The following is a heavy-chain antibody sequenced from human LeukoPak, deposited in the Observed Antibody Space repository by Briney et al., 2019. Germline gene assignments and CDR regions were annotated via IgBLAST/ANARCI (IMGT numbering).Heavy chain of an antibody. V-gene: IGHV3-21*01. D-gene: IGHD1-26*01. Sequence: GGSLRLSCAASGFTFSTYSMNWVRQAPGKGLEWVSSISTGSNYIYYADSVKGRFTISRDSAKDSLSLQMNSLRAEDTAVYYCARGSYPDYWGQGTLVTVSS. J-gene: IGHJ4*02. CDR2: ISTGSNYI. CDR1: GFTFSTYS. CDR3: ARGSYPDY.